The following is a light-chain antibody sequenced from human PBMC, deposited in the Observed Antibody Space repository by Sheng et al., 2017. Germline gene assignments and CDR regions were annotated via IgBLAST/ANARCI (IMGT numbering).Light chain of an antibody. V-gene: IGLV2-23*01. CDR1: SSDVGSYNL. CDR3: CSYASSNSYV. CDR2: EGS. Sequence: QSALTQPASVSGSPGQSITISCTGTSSDVGSYNLVSWYQQYSGKAPKLMIYEGSKRPSGVSNRVSGSKSDNTASLTISGLQAEDEADYYCCSYASSNSYVFGTGTKVTVL. J-gene: IGLJ1*01.